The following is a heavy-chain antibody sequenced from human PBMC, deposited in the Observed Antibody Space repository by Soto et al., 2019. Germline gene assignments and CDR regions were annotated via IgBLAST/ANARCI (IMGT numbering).Heavy chain of an antibody. V-gene: IGHV1-69*01. J-gene: IGHJ6*02. D-gene: IGHD3-22*01. CDR3: ARDIVGYYDSSGYYRVSCPPDYYCGMDV. Sequence: QVQLVQSGAEVKKPGSSVKVSCKASGGTFSSYAISWVRQAPGQGLEWMGGIIPIFGTANYAQKFQGRVTMAADESTSTAYMEMSSLRSEDTAVYSCARDIVGYYDSSGYYRVSCPPDYYCGMDVWGQGTTVPVSS. CDR1: GGTFSSYA. CDR2: IIPIFGTA.